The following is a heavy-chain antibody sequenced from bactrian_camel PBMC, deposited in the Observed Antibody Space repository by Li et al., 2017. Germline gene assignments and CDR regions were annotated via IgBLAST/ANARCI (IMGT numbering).Heavy chain of an antibody. V-gene: IGHV3S40*01. Sequence: DVQLVESGGGMVQSGGSLRLSCAASGFTFSSYYMSWVRQAPGKGLEWVSGINSGGGTTYYADSVKGRFTISRDNAKNTVYLQMNSLKPEDTAVYYCVRGYQVPPVVAGQYDYPYWGQGTQVTVS. CDR3: VRGYQVPPVVAGQYDYPY. CDR1: GFTFSSYY. J-gene: IGHJ4*01. D-gene: IGHD7*01. CDR2: INSGGGTT.